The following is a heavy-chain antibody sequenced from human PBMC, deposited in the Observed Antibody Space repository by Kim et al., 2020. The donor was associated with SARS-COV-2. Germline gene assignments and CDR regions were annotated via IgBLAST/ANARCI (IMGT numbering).Heavy chain of an antibody. CDR1: GGTFSSYA. J-gene: IGHJ4*02. CDR2: IIPIFGTA. Sequence: SVKVSCKASGGTFSSYAISWVRQAPGQGLEWMGGIIPIFGTAKYAQKFQGRVTITADESTSTAYMELSSLGSEDTAVYYCARGDGSGSYYNSPGFDYWGQGTLVTVSS. D-gene: IGHD3-10*01. CDR3: ARGDGSGSYYNSPGFDY. V-gene: IGHV1-69*13.